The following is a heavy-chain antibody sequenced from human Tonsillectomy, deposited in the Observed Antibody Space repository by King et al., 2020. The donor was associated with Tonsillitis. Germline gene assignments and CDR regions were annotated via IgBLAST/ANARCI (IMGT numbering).Heavy chain of an antibody. J-gene: IGHJ5*02. Sequence: VQLVESGGGLVQPGGSLRLSCAASGFTVSSNYMSWVRQAPGKGLEWVSVIYSGGSTYYADSVKGRFTITRDNSKNTLYLQMNSLRAEDTAVYYCARARGKEYGSGGGWFDPWGKGTLVTVSS. V-gene: IGHV3-66*01. D-gene: IGHD3-10*01. CDR2: IYSGGST. CDR3: ARARGKEYGSGGGWFDP. CDR1: GFTVSSNY.